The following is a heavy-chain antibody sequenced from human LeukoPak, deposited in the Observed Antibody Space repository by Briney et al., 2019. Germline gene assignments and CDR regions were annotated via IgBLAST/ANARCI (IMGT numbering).Heavy chain of an antibody. CDR3: ARNHYDSSGYFPDAFDI. D-gene: IGHD3-22*01. CDR1: GFTFSSYS. V-gene: IGHV3-23*01. CDR2: ISASGGRT. Sequence: GGSLRLSCAASGFTFSSYSMNWVRQAPGKGLEWVSAISASGGRTYYTDSVKGRYTFSGDNAKNTLYLQMNSLRAEDTAVYYCARNHYDSSGYFPDAFDIWGQGTMVTVSS. J-gene: IGHJ3*02.